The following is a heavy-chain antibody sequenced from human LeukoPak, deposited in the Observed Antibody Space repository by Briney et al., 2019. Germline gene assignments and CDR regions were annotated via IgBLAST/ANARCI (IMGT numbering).Heavy chain of an antibody. J-gene: IGHJ4*02. V-gene: IGHV3-21*01. CDR2: ITCSSNYI. Sequence: GGSLRLSCAASGFTFSRYWMSWVRQAPGKGLEWVSSITCSSNYIYYADSVKGRFTISRDNAKNSLYLQMNSLRAEDTAVYYCARELCFGGRGARTTDFDYWGQGTLVTVSS. CDR1: GFTFSRYW. CDR3: ARELCFGGRGARTTDFDY. D-gene: IGHD3-10*01.